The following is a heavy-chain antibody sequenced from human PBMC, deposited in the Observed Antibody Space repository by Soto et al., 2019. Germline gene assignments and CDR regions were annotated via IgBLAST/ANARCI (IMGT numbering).Heavy chain of an antibody. CDR1: GFSLSNARMG. CDR2: IFLNDEK. Sequence: QVTLKESGPVLVKPTETLTLTCTVSGFSLSNARMGVSWIRQPPGKALEWLAHIFLNDEKSYSTSLKSRLTISKDTSKSQVVLTMTNMDPVDTATYYCARIGSSGYSYYFDYWGQGTLVTVSS. V-gene: IGHV2-26*01. D-gene: IGHD3-22*01. CDR3: ARIGSSGYSYYFDY. J-gene: IGHJ4*02.